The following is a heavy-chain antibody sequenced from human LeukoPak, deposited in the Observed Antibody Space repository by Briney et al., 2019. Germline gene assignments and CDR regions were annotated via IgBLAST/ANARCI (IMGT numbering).Heavy chain of an antibody. J-gene: IGHJ4*02. V-gene: IGHV3-30-3*01. CDR3: ARDYPWACTSTSCYLFDS. CDR1: GFTFSNYA. D-gene: IGHD2-2*01. CDR2: ISYDGDNK. Sequence: GGSLRLSCAASGFTFSNYAMHWVRQAPGKGLEWVAIISYDGDNKYYADSVKGRFIISRDNSENTVDLQMNSLRAEDTAVYYCARDYPWACTSTSCYLFDSWGQGTLVTVSS.